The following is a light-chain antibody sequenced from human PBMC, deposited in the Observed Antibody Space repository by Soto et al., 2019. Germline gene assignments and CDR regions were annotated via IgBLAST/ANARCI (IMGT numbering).Light chain of an antibody. V-gene: IGLV2-14*01. Sequence: QSALTQPASVSGSPGQSITISCSGTSSDVGSYDHVAWYQQFPGKTPKLMIYEVSNRPSGVSSRFSGSKSGNTASLTISGLQAEDEAEYYCSSYTNINTRACVFGTGTKVTVL. CDR3: SSYTNINTRACV. CDR1: SSDVGSYDH. CDR2: EVS. J-gene: IGLJ1*01.